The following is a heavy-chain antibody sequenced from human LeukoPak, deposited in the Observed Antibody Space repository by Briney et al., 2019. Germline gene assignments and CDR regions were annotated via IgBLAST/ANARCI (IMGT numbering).Heavy chain of an antibody. CDR2: ISGSGGST. V-gene: IGHV3-23*01. CDR1: RFTFSSYA. Sequence: GGSLRLSCAASRFTFSSYAMSWVRQAPGKGLEWVSAISGSGGSTYYADSVKGRFTISRDNSKNTLYLQMNSLRAEDTAVYYCAKESIGYCSGGSCYDYWGQGTLVTVSS. J-gene: IGHJ4*02. D-gene: IGHD2-15*01. CDR3: AKESIGYCSGGSCYDY.